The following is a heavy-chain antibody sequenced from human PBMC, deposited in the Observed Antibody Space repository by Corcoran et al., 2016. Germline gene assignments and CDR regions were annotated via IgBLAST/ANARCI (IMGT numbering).Heavy chain of an antibody. Sequence: EVQLEESGGGLVQPGGSLRLSCAASGFTFSSYWMHWVRQAPGKGLVWVSRIRGDGSDTSYADSVKGRFTISRDNAKNALYLQMNTLRAEDTALYYCAREGAYYGMDVWGQGTTVTVSS. CDR1: GFTFSSYW. D-gene: IGHD3-16*01. CDR3: AREGAYYGMDV. V-gene: IGHV3-74*01. CDR2: IRGDGSDT. J-gene: IGHJ6*02.